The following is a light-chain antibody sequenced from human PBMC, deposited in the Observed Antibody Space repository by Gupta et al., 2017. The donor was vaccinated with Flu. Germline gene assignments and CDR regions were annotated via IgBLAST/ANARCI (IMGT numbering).Light chain of an antibody. CDR2: GAF. J-gene: IGKJ3*01. CDR1: QSVGSN. CDR3: QHYYNWPRA. Sequence: ELVISQSPATLSASPGERVTLSCRTSQSVGSNLAWYQQKPGQVPRLLISGAFSRATGVPARFSGSGSGTDFTLTITNLQSEDFAVYFCQHYYNWPRAFGPGTKVDI. V-gene: IGKV3-15*01.